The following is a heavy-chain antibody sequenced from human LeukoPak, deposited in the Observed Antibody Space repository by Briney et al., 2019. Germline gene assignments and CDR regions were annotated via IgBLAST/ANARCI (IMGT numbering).Heavy chain of an antibody. CDR3: VRVPSYGMEV. CDR2: IKTDGSER. V-gene: IGHV3-7*01. Sequence: GGSLRLSCAASGFTLSNYWMSWVRQAPGKGLEWVANIKTDGSERYSVDYVKGRFTIFRDNAKNSLYLQMNSLRAGDTAVYYCVRVPSYGMEVWGQGTTVTVSS. CDR1: GFTLSNYW. J-gene: IGHJ6*02.